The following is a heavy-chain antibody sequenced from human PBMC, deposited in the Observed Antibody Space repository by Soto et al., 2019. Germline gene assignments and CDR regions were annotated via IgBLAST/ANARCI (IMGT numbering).Heavy chain of an antibody. CDR2: ISGSGGST. D-gene: IGHD3-9*01. J-gene: IGHJ4*02. Sequence: GGSLRLSCAASGFTFSSYAMSWVRQAPGKGLEWVSAISGSGGSTYYAASVKGRFTISRDNSKNTLYRQMNSLRAEDTAVYYWAKMAPRYDILTGYYDYWGQGTLVTVSS. V-gene: IGHV3-23*01. CDR1: GFTFSSYA. CDR3: AKMAPRYDILTGYYDY.